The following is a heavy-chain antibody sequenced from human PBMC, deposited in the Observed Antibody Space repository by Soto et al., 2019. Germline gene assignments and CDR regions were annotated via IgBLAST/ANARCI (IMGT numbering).Heavy chain of an antibody. D-gene: IGHD2-21*02. Sequence: SQTLSLTCAISGDSVSSNSAAWNWIRQSPSRGLEWLGRTYYTSKWYNDYAISVKSRITINPDTSKNQFSLQLSSVTAADTAVCYCARGREFVVVTAMGIDYWGQGTLVTVYS. CDR3: ARGREFVVVTAMGIDY. CDR1: GDSVSSNSAA. J-gene: IGHJ4*02. V-gene: IGHV6-1*01. CDR2: TYYTSKWYN.